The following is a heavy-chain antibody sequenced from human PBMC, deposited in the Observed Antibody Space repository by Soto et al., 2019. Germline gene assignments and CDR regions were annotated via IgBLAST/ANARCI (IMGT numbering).Heavy chain of an antibody. V-gene: IGHV1-46*01. CDR2: INPSGGPT. D-gene: IGHD2-2*01. CDR1: GYIFTTYN. Sequence: QEQLVQSGTEVKKPGASVRVSCTAFGYIFTTYNIHWLRQAPGQGLEWMGMINPSGGPTSYAEKFQGRVTMPSDTSTTTVYMELSSLTSEDTAVYYCAFGRPTASSWLDPWGKGTRVSVSS. CDR3: AFGRPTASSWLDP. J-gene: IGHJ5*02.